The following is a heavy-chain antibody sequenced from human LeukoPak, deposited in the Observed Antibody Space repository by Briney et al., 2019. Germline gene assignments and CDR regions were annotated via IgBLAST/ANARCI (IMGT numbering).Heavy chain of an antibody. V-gene: IGHV4-39*07. J-gene: IGHJ3*02. D-gene: IGHD1-26*01. CDR2: IYYSGST. CDR1: GGSISSSSYY. Sequence: KASETLSLTCTVSGGSISSSSYYWGWIRQPPGKGLEWIGSIYYSGSTYYNPSLKSRVTISVDTSKNQFSPKLSSVTAADTAVYYCARAVVGATEDAFDIWGQGTMVTVSS. CDR3: ARAVVGATEDAFDI.